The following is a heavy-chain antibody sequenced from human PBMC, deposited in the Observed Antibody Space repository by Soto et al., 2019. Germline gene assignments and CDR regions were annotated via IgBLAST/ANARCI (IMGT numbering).Heavy chain of an antibody. CDR2: IWYDGRNK. CDR3: ARGNRHNCGARDC. Sequence: GGSLKLSCAASGFTFSSYGMHWVRQAPGKGLEWVAVIWYDGRNKYYTDSVKGRFTISRDNSKNTLYLEMNSLRAEDTAVYYCARGNRHNCGARDCWGQGTLVTVSS. CDR1: GFTFSSYG. D-gene: IGHD1-1*01. V-gene: IGHV3-33*01. J-gene: IGHJ4*02.